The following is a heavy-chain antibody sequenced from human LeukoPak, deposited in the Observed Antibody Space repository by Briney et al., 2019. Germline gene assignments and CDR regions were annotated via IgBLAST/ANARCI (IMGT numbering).Heavy chain of an antibody. CDR3: AKDKGYGSGSYNYFDY. CDR1: GFNFDDYS. Sequence: GRSLRLSCAASGFNFDDYSMHWVRQAPGKGLDGVSGISWYSGSIGYADSVKGRFTISRDNAKNSLYLQMNSLRAEDMALYYCAKDKGYGSGSYNYFDYGGQGTLVTASS. J-gene: IGHJ4*02. CDR2: ISWYSGSI. D-gene: IGHD3-10*01. V-gene: IGHV3-9*03.